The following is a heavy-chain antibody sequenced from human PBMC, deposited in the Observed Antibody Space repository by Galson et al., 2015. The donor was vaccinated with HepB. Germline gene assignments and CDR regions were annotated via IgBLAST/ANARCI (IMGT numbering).Heavy chain of an antibody. CDR2: INSDGSST. CDR3: ARDRPGYCSSTSFYSSTTSPPFAP. D-gene: IGHD2-2*01. Sequence: SLRLSCAASGFTFSSYWMHWVRQAPGKGLVWVSRINSDGSSTSYADSVKGRFTISRDNAKNTLYLQMNILRAEDTDVYYCARDRPGYCSSTSFYSSTTSPPFAPCGPGTLVTVSP. V-gene: IGHV3-74*01. J-gene: IGHJ5*02. CDR1: GFTFSSYW.